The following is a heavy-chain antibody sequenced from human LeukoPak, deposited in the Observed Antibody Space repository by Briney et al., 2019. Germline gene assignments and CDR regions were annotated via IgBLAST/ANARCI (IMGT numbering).Heavy chain of an antibody. CDR1: GGSSRSFY. CDR2: IYNSGST. J-gene: IGHJ6*02. V-gene: IGHV4-59*08. Sequence: SETLSLTCTVTGGSSRSFYWSWIRQPPGKGLEWIGYIYNSGSTNYNPSLKSRVTISVDTSKNQFSLKLSSVTAADTAVYYCARQDNYYYGMDVWGQGTTVTVSS. CDR3: ARQDNYYYGMDV.